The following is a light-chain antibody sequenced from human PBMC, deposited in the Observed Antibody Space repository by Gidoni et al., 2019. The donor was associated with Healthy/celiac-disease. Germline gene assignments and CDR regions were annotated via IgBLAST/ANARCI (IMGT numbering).Light chain of an antibody. CDR1: KLGDKY. V-gene: IGLV3-1*01. CDR2: QDS. Sequence: SYEPTQPPSFSVSPGQTASITCSGDKLGDKYACWYQHKPGLSPVLVIYQDSKRPSGIPERFSGSNSGNTATLTISGTQAMDEADYYWQAWDSSAVFGGGTKLTVL. CDR3: QAWDSSAV. J-gene: IGLJ2*01.